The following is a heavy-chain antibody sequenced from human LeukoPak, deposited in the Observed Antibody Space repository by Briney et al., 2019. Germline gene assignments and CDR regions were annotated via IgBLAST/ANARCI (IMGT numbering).Heavy chain of an antibody. V-gene: IGHV4-61*02. CDR2: IYTSGST. Sequence: SQTLSLTCTVSGGSISSGSYSWSWIRQPAGKGLEWIGRIYTSGSTNYKPSLKSRVTISADTSKNQFSLKLSSVTAADTAVYYCAREVVPAAMTYYYYYYMDVWGKGTTVTVSS. CDR3: AREVVPAAMTYYYYYYMDV. J-gene: IGHJ6*03. D-gene: IGHD2-2*01. CDR1: GGSISSGSYS.